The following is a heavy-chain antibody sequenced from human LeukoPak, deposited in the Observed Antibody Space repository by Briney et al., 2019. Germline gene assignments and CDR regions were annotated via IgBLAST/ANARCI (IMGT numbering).Heavy chain of an antibody. CDR3: ATVYYYGSGRRFFDY. J-gene: IGHJ4*02. D-gene: IGHD3-10*01. Sequence: SETLSLTCAVSGGSISSSNWWSWVRQPPGKGLEWIGEIYHSGSTNYNPSLKSRVTISVDKSKNQFSLKLSSVTAADTAVYYCATVYYYGSGRRFFDYWGRGTLVTVSS. CDR1: GGSISSSNW. V-gene: IGHV4-4*02. CDR2: IYHSGST.